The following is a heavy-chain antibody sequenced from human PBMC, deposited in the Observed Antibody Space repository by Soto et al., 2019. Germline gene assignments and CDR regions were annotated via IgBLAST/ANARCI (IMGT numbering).Heavy chain of an antibody. D-gene: IGHD2-15*01. Sequence: EVQLVESGGGLVQPGRSLRLSCAASGFTFDDYAMHWVRQAPGKGLEWVSGISWNSGSIGYADSVKGRFTISRDNDKNSLYLEMNSLRAEDTALYYCAKDYCSGGSCRTPFDYWGQGTLVTVSS. CDR3: AKDYCSGGSCRTPFDY. CDR2: ISWNSGSI. J-gene: IGHJ4*02. V-gene: IGHV3-9*01. CDR1: GFTFDDYA.